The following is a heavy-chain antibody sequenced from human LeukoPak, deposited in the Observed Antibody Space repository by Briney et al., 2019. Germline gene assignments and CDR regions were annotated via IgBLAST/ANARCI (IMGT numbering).Heavy chain of an antibody. D-gene: IGHD2-2*01. V-gene: IGHV1-46*01. Sequence: ASVKVSCTASGYTFTSYYMHWVRQAPGQGLEWMGIINPSGGSTSYAQKFQGRVTMTRDTSTSTVYMELSSLRSEDTAVYYCARESVVVGGAFDIWGQGTMVTVSS. J-gene: IGHJ3*02. CDR1: GYTFTSYY. CDR3: ARESVVVGGAFDI. CDR2: INPSGGST.